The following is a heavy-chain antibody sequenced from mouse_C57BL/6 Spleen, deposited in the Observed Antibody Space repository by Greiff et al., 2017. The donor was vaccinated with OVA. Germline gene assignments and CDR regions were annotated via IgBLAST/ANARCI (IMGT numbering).Heavy chain of an antibody. CDR2: IYPGSGST. D-gene: IGHD1-1*01. J-gene: IGHJ1*03. CDR3: ARDYGSSYGYFDV. CDR1: GYTFTSYW. V-gene: IGHV1-55*01. Sequence: VQLQQSGAELVKPGASVKMSCKASGYTFTSYWITWVKQRPGQGLEWIGDIYPGSGSTNYNEKFKSKATLTVDTSSSTAYMQLSSLTSDDSAVYYCARDYGSSYGYFDVWGTGTTVTVSS.